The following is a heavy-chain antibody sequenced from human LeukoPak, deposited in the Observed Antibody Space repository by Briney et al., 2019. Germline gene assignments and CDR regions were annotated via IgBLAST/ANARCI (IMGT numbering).Heavy chain of an antibody. CDR2: ISAYNGNT. D-gene: IGHD4/OR15-4a*01. CDR3: ARRAGAYSHPYDY. Sequence: ASVKVSCKASGGTFSSYAISWVRQAPGQGLEWMGGISAYNGNTNYAQKLQGRVTMTTDTSTSTAYMELRSLRSDDTAVYYCARRAGAYSHPYDYWGQGTLVTVSS. CDR1: GGTFSSYA. J-gene: IGHJ4*02. V-gene: IGHV1-18*01.